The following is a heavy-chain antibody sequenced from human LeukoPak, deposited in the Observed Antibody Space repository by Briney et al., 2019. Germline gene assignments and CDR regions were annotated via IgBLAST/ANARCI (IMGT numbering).Heavy chain of an antibody. D-gene: IGHD2-2*01. CDR2: ISGSGGST. V-gene: IGHV3-23*01. Sequence: GGSLRLSCAASGFTFSSYAMSWVRQAPGKGLEWVSAISGSGGSTYYADSVKGRFTISRDNSKNTLYLQMNSLRAEDTAVYYCAKGYCSSTSCLPFDYWGQGTLVTVSS. CDR1: GFTFSSYA. J-gene: IGHJ4*02. CDR3: AKGYCSSTSCLPFDY.